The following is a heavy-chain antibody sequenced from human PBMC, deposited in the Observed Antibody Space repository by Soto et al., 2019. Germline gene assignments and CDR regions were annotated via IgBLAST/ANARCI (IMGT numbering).Heavy chain of an antibody. CDR2: IDHSGTT. V-gene: IGHV4-38-2*02. CDR3: ARRHALLDP. Sequence: SETLSLTCTVFGSSISSGFFWGWIRQPPGKGLEWIGSIDHSGTTNYNPSLRSRVTISIDTSKNQFSLKLGSVTAADTAVYHCARRHALLDPWGQGTLVTVPS. J-gene: IGHJ5*02. CDR1: GSSISSGFF.